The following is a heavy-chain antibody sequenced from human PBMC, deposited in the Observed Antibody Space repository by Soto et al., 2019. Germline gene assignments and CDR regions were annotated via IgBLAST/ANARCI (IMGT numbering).Heavy chain of an antibody. CDR1: GVSLSGYY. V-gene: IGHV4-34*01. Sequence: QVQLQQWGAGPLKPSETLSLTCAVYGVSLSGYYWSWIRQPPGKGLEWIGEIDNSGKTNYSPSLKSRVTISADTSKNQFSLTVTSLTAADTAVYYCARGGDGGAADWGQGTRVTVSS. CDR3: ARGGDGGAAD. J-gene: IGHJ4*02. D-gene: IGHD3-10*01. CDR2: IDNSGKT.